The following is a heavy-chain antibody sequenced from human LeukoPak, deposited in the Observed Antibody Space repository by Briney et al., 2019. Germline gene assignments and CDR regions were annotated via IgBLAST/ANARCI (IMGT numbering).Heavy chain of an antibody. CDR1: GFTFSSYS. CDR2: ISSSSSTI. D-gene: IGHD1-1*01. J-gene: IGHJ4*02. Sequence: GSLRLSCAASGFTFSSYSMNWVRQAPGKGLEWVSYISSSSSTIYYADSVKGRFTISRDNAKNSLYLQMNSLRAEDTAVYYCARGPTGTSFDYWGQGTLVTVSS. V-gene: IGHV3-48*01. CDR3: ARGPTGTSFDY.